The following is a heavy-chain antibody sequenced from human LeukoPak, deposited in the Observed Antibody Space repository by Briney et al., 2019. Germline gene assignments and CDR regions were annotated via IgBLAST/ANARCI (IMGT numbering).Heavy chain of an antibody. V-gene: IGHV4-34*01. CDR1: GGSFSGYY. CDR2: INHSGST. CDR3: ARGGNVDLVVPAARPYYFNY. D-gene: IGHD2-2*01. Sequence: PSETLSLTCAVYGGSFSGYYWSWIRQPPGKGLEWIGEINHSGSTNYNPSLKSRVTISVDTSKNQFSLKLSSVTAADTAVYYCARGGNVDLVVPAARPYYFNYWGQGTLVTVSS. J-gene: IGHJ4*02.